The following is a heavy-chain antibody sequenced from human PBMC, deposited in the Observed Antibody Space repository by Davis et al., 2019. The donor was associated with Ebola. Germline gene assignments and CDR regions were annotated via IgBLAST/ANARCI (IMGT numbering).Heavy chain of an antibody. V-gene: IGHV4-4*02. J-gene: IGHJ4*02. CDR1: GGSISGGLW. D-gene: IGHD1-26*01. CDR2: TSHSGST. CDR3: ARTVGATFY. Sequence: SETLSLTCSVSGGSISGGLWWTWLRQSPGKGLEWIGETSHSGSTNYNSSLKSRVTISVDKSKNQFSLKLSSVTAADTAVYYCARTVGATFYWGQGTLVTVSS.